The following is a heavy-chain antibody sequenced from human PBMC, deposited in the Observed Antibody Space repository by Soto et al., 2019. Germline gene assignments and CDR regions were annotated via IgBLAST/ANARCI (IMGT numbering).Heavy chain of an antibody. Sequence: EVQLVESGGGLVQPGRSLRLSCAAIGFTFEDHAMHWIRQVPGKGMELVAGSNWNSGITGCAASVKGRFTISRDNANNALQLDMNSLKTEETAFDYCAKGRGSLTVVSKFFDPWGQGTLVGFST. V-gene: IGHV3-9*01. CDR3: AKGRGSLTVVSKFFDP. CDR2: SNWNSGIT. CDR1: GFTFEDHA. J-gene: IGHJ5*02. D-gene: IGHD3-22*01.